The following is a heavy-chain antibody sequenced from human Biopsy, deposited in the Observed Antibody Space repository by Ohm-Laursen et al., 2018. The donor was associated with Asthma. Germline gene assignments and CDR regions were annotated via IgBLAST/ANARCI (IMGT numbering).Heavy chain of an antibody. CDR2: ISYDGTNK. V-gene: IGHV3-30*03. CDR3: ARDLRSDNWNPWGMDV. Sequence: SLRLSCAASGFSFSSYGMHWVRQTPGKGLEWVAVISYDGTNKDYADSVKGRFTFSRDNSQNTLSLEMNSLRVEDTAVYYCARDLRSDNWNPWGMDVWGLGTTVTVAS. J-gene: IGHJ6*02. CDR1: GFSFSSYG. D-gene: IGHD1-20*01.